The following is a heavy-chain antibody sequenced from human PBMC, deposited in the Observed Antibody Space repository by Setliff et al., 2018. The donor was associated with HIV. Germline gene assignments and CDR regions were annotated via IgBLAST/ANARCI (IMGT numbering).Heavy chain of an antibody. V-gene: IGHV4-59*01. CDR2: VSYSGST. Sequence: PSETLSLTCGVSSGSINGYHWSWVRQAPGRGLEWIGYVSYSGSTSYNPSLNSRVTMSVDASRDQFSLKLSSVTAADTAVYYCARDKRASFDGLDVWGQGTTVTVSS. CDR1: SGSINGYH. J-gene: IGHJ6*02. CDR3: ARDKRASFDGLDV.